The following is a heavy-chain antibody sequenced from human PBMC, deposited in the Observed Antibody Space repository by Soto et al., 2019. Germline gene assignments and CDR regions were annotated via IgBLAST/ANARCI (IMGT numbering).Heavy chain of an antibody. V-gene: IGHV4-31*03. CDR3: ARYTSAWYLEY. CDR2: IYYSGST. D-gene: IGHD6-19*01. CDR1: GGSISSGGYY. J-gene: IGHJ4*02. Sequence: SETLSLTCTVSGGSISSGGYYWSWIRQHPGKGLEWIGYIYYSGSTNYNPSLKSRVTISVDKSKNQFSLHLNSVTPDDTAVYYCARYTSAWYLEYWGQGTMVTVSS.